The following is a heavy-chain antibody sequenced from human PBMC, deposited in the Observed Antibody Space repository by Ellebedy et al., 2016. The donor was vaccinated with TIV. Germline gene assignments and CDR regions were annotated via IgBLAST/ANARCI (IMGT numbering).Heavy chain of an antibody. CDR1: GGSISSGGYY. Sequence: SETLSLXXTVSGGSISSGGYYWGWIRQPPGKGLEWIGSIYYSGRTNYNPSLKTRVTISIDKSNNHLSLNLRSVTAADTAVYYCARRNNMLRGFVRGSWFDPWGKGALVTVSS. CDR2: IYYSGRT. CDR3: ARRNNMLRGFVRGSWFDP. J-gene: IGHJ5*02. V-gene: IGHV4-39*07. D-gene: IGHD3-10*02.